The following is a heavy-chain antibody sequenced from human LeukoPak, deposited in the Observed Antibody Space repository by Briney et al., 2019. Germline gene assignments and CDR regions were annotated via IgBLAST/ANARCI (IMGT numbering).Heavy chain of an antibody. CDR3: ARDHSRIVVVPAAGLGYFDY. V-gene: IGHV3-7*01. CDR2: IKQDGSEK. D-gene: IGHD2-2*01. CDR1: GFTFSSYW. J-gene: IGHJ4*02. Sequence: GGSLRLSCAASGFTFSSYWMSWVRQAPGKGLEWVANIKQDGSEKYYVDSVKGRFTISRDNAKNSLYLQMNSLRAEDTAVYYCARDHSRIVVVPAAGLGYFDYWGQGTLVTVSS.